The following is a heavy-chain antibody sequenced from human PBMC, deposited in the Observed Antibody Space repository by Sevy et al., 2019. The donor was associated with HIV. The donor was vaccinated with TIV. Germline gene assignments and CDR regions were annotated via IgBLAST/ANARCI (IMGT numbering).Heavy chain of an antibody. CDR2: IRQDGNEK. J-gene: IGHJ3*02. D-gene: IGHD3-3*01. CDR1: GFTFSRFW. Sequence: GGSLRLSCAASGFTFSRFWMSWIRQAPGKGLEWVANIRQDGNEKYYVDSVKGRFTISRDNAKNSVYLQMNSLRAEDTAVYYCAKYDFWSGFAFDIWGQGTMVTVSS. V-gene: IGHV3-7*01. CDR3: AKYDFWSGFAFDI.